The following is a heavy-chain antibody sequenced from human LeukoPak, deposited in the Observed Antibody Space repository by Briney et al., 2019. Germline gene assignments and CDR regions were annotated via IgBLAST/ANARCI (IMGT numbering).Heavy chain of an antibody. CDR3: ARENEVVTAILVVLDY. CDR2: INPSGGST. D-gene: IGHD2-21*02. V-gene: IGHV1-46*01. CDR1: GYTFTSYD. J-gene: IGHJ4*02. Sequence: ASVKVSCKASGYTFTSYDINWVRQAPGQGLEWMGIINPSGGSTSYAQKFQGRVTMTRDMSTSTVYMELSSLRSEDTAVYYCARENEVVTAILVVLDYWGQGTLVTVSS.